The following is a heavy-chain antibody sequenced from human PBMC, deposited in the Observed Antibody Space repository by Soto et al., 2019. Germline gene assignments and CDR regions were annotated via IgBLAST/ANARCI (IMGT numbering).Heavy chain of an antibody. D-gene: IGHD3-10*01. CDR2: IYYTGST. CDR1: GGSMSRGGQS. V-gene: IGHV4-30-2*01. CDR3: ARAPPGPSPRWDV. J-gene: IGHJ6*02. Sequence: QVVLQESGPGLVKPSQTLSLTCAVSGGSMSRGGQSWSWLRQAPGKGLEWLGFIYYTGSTYYNPSLKRLVTLSVDRSKNQFSLNLTSVTAADTAMYFCARAPPGPSPRWDVWGQGTTVTVSS.